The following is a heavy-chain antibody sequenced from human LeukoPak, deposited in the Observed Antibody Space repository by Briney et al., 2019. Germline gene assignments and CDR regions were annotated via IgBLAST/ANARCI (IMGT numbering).Heavy chain of an antibody. CDR2: ITGSGGST. CDR1: GFSFSTYA. J-gene: IGHJ5*02. V-gene: IGHV3-23*01. Sequence: GGSLRLSCAASGFSFSTYAMTWVRQAPGKGLVWVSTITGSGGSTYYADSVKGRFTISRDNPKNTLYVQMNSLRAEDTAVYYCAKGVGVYTNWFDPWGQGTLVTVSS. D-gene: IGHD3-10*01. CDR3: AKGVGVYTNWFDP.